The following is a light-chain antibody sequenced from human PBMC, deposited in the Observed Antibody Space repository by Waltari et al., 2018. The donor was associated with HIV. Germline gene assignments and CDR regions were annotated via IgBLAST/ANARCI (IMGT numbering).Light chain of an antibody. CDR2: RAS. V-gene: IGKV3-15*01. Sequence: EIVMTQSPATLSVSPGERVTLSCRASQRISSNLVWYQQKPGQAHRPLIYRASSRATGIPARFSGSGSGTEFTLTISSLQSEDFALYYCQQYNNFPLTFGGGTKVEIK. CDR3: QQYNNFPLT. J-gene: IGKJ4*01. CDR1: QRISSN.